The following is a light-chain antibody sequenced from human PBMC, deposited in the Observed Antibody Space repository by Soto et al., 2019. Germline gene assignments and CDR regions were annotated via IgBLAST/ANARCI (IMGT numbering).Light chain of an antibody. CDR1: GSDLPAYGIPAYNY. Sequence: QSALTQPASVSGSPGQSITISCSGIGSDLPAYGIPAYNYVSWYQQHPGKAPKLMIFDVRNRPSGTSNRFSGSKSGNTASLTISGLQAEDEADYYCSSYTSSDTYVFGPGTKLTVL. J-gene: IGLJ1*01. CDR2: DVR. CDR3: SSYTSSDTYV. V-gene: IGLV2-14*01.